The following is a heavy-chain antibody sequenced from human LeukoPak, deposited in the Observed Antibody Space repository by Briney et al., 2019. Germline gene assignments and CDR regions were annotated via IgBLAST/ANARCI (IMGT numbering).Heavy chain of an antibody. J-gene: IGHJ5*02. CDR1: GDSISTTSYF. Sequence: SETLSLTCTVSGDSISTTSYFWAWIRQPPGEGLEWIGSIYYSGTTYFNSSLKSRVTISVERSKNHFSLELSSLTVADTARYYCARVYSSTHNWFDTWGQGIQVTVSS. V-gene: IGHV4-39*07. CDR2: IYYSGTT. D-gene: IGHD6-19*01. CDR3: ARVYSSTHNWFDT.